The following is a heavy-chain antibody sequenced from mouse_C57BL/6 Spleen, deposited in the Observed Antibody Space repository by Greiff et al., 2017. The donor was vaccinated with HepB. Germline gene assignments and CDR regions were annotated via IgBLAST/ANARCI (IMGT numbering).Heavy chain of an antibody. V-gene: IGHV5-17*01. Sequence: EVQRVESGGGLVKPGGSLKLSCAASGFTFSDYGMHWVRQAPEKGLEWVAYISSGSSTIYYADTVKGRFTISRDNAKNTLFLQMTSQRSEDTDMYYCARDYYGSSYWYFDVWGTGTTVTVSS. J-gene: IGHJ1*03. CDR1: GFTFSDYG. D-gene: IGHD1-1*01. CDR3: ARDYYGSSYWYFDV. CDR2: ISSGSSTI.